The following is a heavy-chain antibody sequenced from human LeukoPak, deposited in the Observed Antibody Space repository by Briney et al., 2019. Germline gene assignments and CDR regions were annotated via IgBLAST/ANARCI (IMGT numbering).Heavy chain of an antibody. J-gene: IGHJ4*02. Sequence: GASVKVSCKTSGYSFIDYYIHWVRQAPGQGLEWMGWINSNSADTNYAQNFQGRVTMTRDTSISTAYMELSSLTSEDTAVYYCARVPRELRAYWGQGTPVTVSA. V-gene: IGHV1-2*02. CDR1: GYSFIDYY. D-gene: IGHD1-26*01. CDR2: INSNSADT. CDR3: ARVPRELRAY.